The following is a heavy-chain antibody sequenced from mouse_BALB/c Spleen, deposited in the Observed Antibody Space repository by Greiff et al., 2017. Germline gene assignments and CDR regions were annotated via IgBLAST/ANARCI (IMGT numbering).Heavy chain of an antibody. J-gene: IGHJ3*01. D-gene: IGHD1-1*01. V-gene: IGHV1-7*01. Sequence: VKLQESGAELAKPGASVKMSCKASGYTFTSYWMHWVKQRPGQGLEWIGYINPSTGYTEYNQKFKDKATLTADKSSSTAYMQLSSLTSEDSAVYYCARRDFGSSYPFAYWGQGTLVTVSA. CDR2: INPSTGYT. CDR1: GYTFTSYW. CDR3: ARRDFGSSYPFAY.